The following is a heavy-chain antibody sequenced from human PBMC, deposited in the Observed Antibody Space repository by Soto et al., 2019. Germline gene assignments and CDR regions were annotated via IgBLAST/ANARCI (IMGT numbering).Heavy chain of an antibody. CDR3: ARDSRQQWLERGY. J-gene: IGHJ4*02. D-gene: IGHD6-19*01. Sequence: PSETLSLTCTVSGGSISNTPYYWGWIRQPPGNGLEWIGYIYYSGSTYYNPSLKSRVTISVDTSKNQFSLKLSSVTAADTAVYYCARDSRQQWLERGYWGQGTLVTVSS. CDR2: IYYSGST. V-gene: IGHV4-30-4*08. CDR1: GGSISNTPYY.